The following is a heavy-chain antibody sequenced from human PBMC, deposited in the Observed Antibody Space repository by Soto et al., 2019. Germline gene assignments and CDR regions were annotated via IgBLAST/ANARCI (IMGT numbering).Heavy chain of an antibody. D-gene: IGHD2-2*01. V-gene: IGHV2-70*20. Sequence: SGPTLGNPTQTLTLTCTLSGFSLSTRGMCVSWVRQPPGKALEWLALIDWDDDKYYSTSLKTRLTIPKDTSENQVVLTMTNMDPMDTATYYCARIKDCSREDAVDWFDPWGQGTLVTVSS. CDR2: IDWDDDK. CDR1: GFSLSTRGMC. CDR3: ARIKDCSREDAVDWFDP. J-gene: IGHJ5*02.